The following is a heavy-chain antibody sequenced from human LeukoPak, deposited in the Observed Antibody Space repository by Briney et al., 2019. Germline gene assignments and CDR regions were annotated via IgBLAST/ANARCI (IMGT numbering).Heavy chain of an antibody. CDR2: ISGSGDGT. CDR1: GFTFSSFG. Sequence: GESLRLSCVASGFTFSSFGMIWSRQPPGKGLEWVSTISGSGDGTYYAESVKGRFTISRDNSKNTLYLQMNSLRVDDTAVYYCARTYSSDYWGQGTLVTVSS. CDR3: ARTYSSDY. V-gene: IGHV3-23*01. D-gene: IGHD6-13*01. J-gene: IGHJ4*02.